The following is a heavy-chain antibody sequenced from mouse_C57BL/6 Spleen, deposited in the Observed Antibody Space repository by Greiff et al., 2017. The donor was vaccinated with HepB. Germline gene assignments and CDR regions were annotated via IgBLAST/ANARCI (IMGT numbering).Heavy chain of an antibody. J-gene: IGHJ1*03. CDR1: GFSLTSYG. CDR3: AKRKWDYYGSSYDWYFDV. Sequence: VKLVESGPGLVAPSQSLSITCTVSGFSLTSYGVSWVRQPPGKGLEWLGVIWGDGSTNYHSALISRLSISKDNSKSQVFLKLNSLQTDDTATYYCAKRKWDYYGSSYDWYFDVWGTGTTVTVSS. V-gene: IGHV2-3*01. D-gene: IGHD1-1*01. CDR2: IWGDGST.